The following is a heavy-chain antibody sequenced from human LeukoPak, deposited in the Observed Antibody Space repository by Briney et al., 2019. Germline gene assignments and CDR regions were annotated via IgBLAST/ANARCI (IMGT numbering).Heavy chain of an antibody. Sequence: SETVSLTCAVSGGSITSANWWSWVRQSPGKGLEWIGEIYHTGNTNYNPSLNSRVSISLDTSKNQFSLRLTSVTAADTAVYFCARDANGSDLHYYHMDVWGKGTTVTVSS. V-gene: IGHV4-4*02. CDR2: IYHTGNT. D-gene: IGHD6-25*01. CDR1: GGSITSANW. CDR3: ARDANGSDLHYYHMDV. J-gene: IGHJ6*03.